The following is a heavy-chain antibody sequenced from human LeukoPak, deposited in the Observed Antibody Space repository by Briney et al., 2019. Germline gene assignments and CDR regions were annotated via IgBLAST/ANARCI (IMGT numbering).Heavy chain of an antibody. J-gene: IGHJ6*03. CDR3: AGASHGDYSYYYYFYMDV. D-gene: IGHD4-17*01. V-gene: IGHV3-74*01. CDR1: GFTFSSYW. CDR2: VNSEGSST. Sequence: PAESLTLSCAASGFTFSSYWKHWVRQAPGKGLGLVSRVNSEGSSTTYADSVKGRFTISRDNAKNTLYLQMNSLRAEDTAVYYCAGASHGDYSYYYYFYMDVWGNGTTVTVSS.